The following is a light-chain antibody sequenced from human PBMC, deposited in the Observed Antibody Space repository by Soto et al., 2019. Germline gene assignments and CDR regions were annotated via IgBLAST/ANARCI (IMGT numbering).Light chain of an antibody. CDR2: SNN. Sequence: QCVLTQPPSASGTPGQRVTISCSGSSSNIGSNTVNWYQQLPGTAPKLLIYSNNQRPSGVPDRFSGSKSGTSASLAISGLQSEDEADYYCAAWDDSLNSVVFGGGTKLTVL. CDR1: SSNIGSNT. CDR3: AAWDDSLNSVV. J-gene: IGLJ2*01. V-gene: IGLV1-44*01.